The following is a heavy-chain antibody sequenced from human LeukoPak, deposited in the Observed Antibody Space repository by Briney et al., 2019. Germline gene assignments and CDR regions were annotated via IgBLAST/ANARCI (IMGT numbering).Heavy chain of an antibody. J-gene: IGHJ3*02. D-gene: IGHD3-22*01. Sequence: SETLSLTCTVSGGSISSYYWSWIRQPPGKGLEWIGYIYYSGSTYYNPSLKSRVTISVDTSNNQFSLRLTSVTAADTAVYYCARARGPGAYYYDSRVKAFDIWGQGTMVTVSS. CDR1: GGSISSYY. CDR3: ARARGPGAYYYDSRVKAFDI. V-gene: IGHV4-59*12. CDR2: IYYSGST.